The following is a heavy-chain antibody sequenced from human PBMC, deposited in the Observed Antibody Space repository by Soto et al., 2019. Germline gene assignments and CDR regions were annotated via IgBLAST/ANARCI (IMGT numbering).Heavy chain of an antibody. CDR1: GGSFSGYY. J-gene: IGHJ6*02. V-gene: IGHV4-34*01. CDR2: INHSGST. D-gene: IGHD3-3*01. Sequence: QVQLQQWGAGLLKPSETLSLTCAVYGGSFSGYYWSWIRQPPGKGLEWIGEINHSGSTNYNPSLTSRFTTSADPSTNHYSTQMRSVTAADNAVYYCARESGGPSPSYYYGMDVWGQGTTVTVSS. CDR3: ARESGGPSPSYYYGMDV.